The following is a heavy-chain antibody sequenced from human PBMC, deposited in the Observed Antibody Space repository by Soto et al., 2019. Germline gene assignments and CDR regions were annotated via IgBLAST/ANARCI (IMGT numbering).Heavy chain of an antibody. CDR2: ISAYNGNT. V-gene: IGHV1-18*01. Sequence: ASVEVSCKASGYTFTSYGISWVRQAPGQGLEWMGWISAYNGNTNYAQKLQGRVTMTTDTSTSTAYMELRSLRSDDTAVYYCARVGAAGGSYGMVVWGQGTTVTVSS. D-gene: IGHD6-13*01. CDR1: GYTFTSYG. J-gene: IGHJ6*02. CDR3: ARVGAAGGSYGMVV.